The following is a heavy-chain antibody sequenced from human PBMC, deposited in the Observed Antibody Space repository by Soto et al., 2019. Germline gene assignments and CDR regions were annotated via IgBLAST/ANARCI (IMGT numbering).Heavy chain of an antibody. CDR2: ISGSGGST. CDR1: GFTFSSYA. V-gene: IGHV3-23*01. CDR3: AKDHLYYYGSGSCLDY. Sequence: EVQLLESGGGLVQPGGSLRLSCAASGFTFSSYAMSWVRQAPGKGLEWVSAISGSGGSTYYADSVKGRFTISRDNSKNTLYLQMNSLRAEDTAVYYCAKDHLYYYGSGSCLDYWGQETLVTVSS. J-gene: IGHJ4*02. D-gene: IGHD3-10*01.